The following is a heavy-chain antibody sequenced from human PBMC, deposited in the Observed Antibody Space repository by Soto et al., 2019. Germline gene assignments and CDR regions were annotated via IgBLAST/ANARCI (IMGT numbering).Heavy chain of an antibody. CDR3: ARDMHAGFTHYFDP. Sequence: SETLSLTCAVYGGSFTEYYWNWVRQYPGKGLEWIGYISHSGGANYNPSLKSRVTISVDRSKNQFSLKLNSVTAADTAVYYCARDMHAGFTHYFDPSGQGTLVTVSS. D-gene: IGHD1-26*01. CDR1: GGSFTEYY. J-gene: IGHJ5*02. V-gene: IGHV4-34*01. CDR2: ISHSGGA.